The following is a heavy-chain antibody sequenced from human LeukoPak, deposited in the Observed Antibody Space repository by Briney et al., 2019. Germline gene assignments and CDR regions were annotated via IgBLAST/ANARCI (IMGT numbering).Heavy chain of an antibody. CDR2: IKKDGSEK. CDR1: GFTFSNAW. D-gene: IGHD3-16*01. Sequence: GGSLRLSCAASGFTFSNAWMSWFRQAPGKGLEWVAHIKKDGSEKNYVDSVKGRFTISRDNTKNSVYLQMNSLRGEDTGVYYCAMDSYGPDDYWGQGTLVTVSS. V-gene: IGHV3-7*04. J-gene: IGHJ4*02. CDR3: AMDSYGPDDY.